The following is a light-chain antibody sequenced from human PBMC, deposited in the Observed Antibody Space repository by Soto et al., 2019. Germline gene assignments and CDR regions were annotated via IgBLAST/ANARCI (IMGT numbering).Light chain of an antibody. J-gene: IGKJ4*01. CDR3: QQYGTSPLT. CDR1: PIISSSY. CDR2: GTS. V-gene: IGKV3-20*01. Sequence: EIVLTQSPGTLSLSPGERATLSCRASPIISSSYLAWYQQKPGQAPRLLIYGTSSRATGIPDRFSGTGSGTDFTLTISRLEPEDFAVYYCQQYGTSPLTFGGGTKVEIK.